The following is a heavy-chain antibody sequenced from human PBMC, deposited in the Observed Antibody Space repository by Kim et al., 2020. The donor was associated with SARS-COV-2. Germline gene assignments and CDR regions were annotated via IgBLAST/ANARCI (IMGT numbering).Heavy chain of an antibody. J-gene: IGHJ4*02. D-gene: IGHD6-13*01. CDR3: AREGQQLASFDY. Sequence: NHNPSLKSRVTISVDKSKNQFSLKLSSVTAADTAVYYCAREGQQLASFDYWGQGTLVTVSS. V-gene: IGHV4-4*02.